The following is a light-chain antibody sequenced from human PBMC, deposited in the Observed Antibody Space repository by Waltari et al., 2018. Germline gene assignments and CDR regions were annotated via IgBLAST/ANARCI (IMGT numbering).Light chain of an antibody. CDR2: GAS. V-gene: IGKV3-15*01. J-gene: IGKJ4*01. CDR1: QNIDNN. CDR3: QQYNRWPPLT. Sequence: VMTQSRAALSVSPVQRVTVSCKASQNIDNNLAWYQQKPGQSPRLLIYGASTRAAGVPARFSGSGSGTEFTLTISSLQSEDCAVFYCQQYNRWPPLTFGGGTKVEI.